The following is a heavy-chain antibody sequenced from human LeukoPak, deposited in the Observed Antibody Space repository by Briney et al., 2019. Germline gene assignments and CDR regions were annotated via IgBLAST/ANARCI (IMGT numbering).Heavy chain of an antibody. CDR2: IGTAGDT. CDR3: ARGSIRSIFGVVTSYGMDV. J-gene: IGHJ6*02. CDR1: GFTFSSYD. D-gene: IGHD3-3*01. V-gene: IGHV3-13*01. Sequence: PGGSLRLSCAASGFTFSSYDMHWVRQATGKGLEWASAIGTAGDTYYPGSVKGRFTISRENAKNSLYLQMNSLRAGDTAVYYCARGSIRSIFGVVTSYGMDVWGQGTTVTVSS.